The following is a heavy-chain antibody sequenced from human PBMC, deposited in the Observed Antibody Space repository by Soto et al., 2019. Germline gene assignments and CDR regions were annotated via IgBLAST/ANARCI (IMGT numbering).Heavy chain of an antibody. V-gene: IGHV3-7*03. CDR2: INQDGGGT. Sequence: VGSLRLSCVASGFTFITSFMGWVRQAPGKGLEWVANINQDGGGTYYVDSVEGRFTISRDNAKDSLYLQMNSLRGEDTAVYYCARYFRGSGRYFFDYWGQGTLVTVSS. CDR1: GFTFITSF. J-gene: IGHJ4*02. CDR3: ARYFRGSGRYFFDY. D-gene: IGHD6-19*01.